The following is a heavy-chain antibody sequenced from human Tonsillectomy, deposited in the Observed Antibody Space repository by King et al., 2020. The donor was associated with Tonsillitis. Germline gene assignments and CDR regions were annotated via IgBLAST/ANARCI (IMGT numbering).Heavy chain of an antibody. CDR3: ARDRGYCSGGSCYPHGWFDP. D-gene: IGHD2-15*01. V-gene: IGHV1-69*01. CDR1: GGTFSSYA. CDR2: IIPIFGTA. J-gene: IGHJ5*02. Sequence: QLVQSGAEVKKPGSSVKVSCKASGGTFSSYAISWVRQAPGQGLEWMGGIIPIFGTANYAQKFQGRVTITADESTSTAYMELSSLRSEDTAVYYCARDRGYCSGGSCYPHGWFDPWGQGTLVTVSS.